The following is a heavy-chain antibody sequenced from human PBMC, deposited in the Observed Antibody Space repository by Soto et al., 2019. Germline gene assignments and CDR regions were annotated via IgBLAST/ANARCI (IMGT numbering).Heavy chain of an antibody. D-gene: IGHD2-15*01. CDR2: ISSSSSTI. V-gene: IGHV3-48*02. CDR3: AGPVVVAATVGYGMDV. CDR1: GFTFSSYS. J-gene: IGHJ6*02. Sequence: GGSLRLSCAASGFTFSSYSMNWVRQAPGKGLEWVSYISSSSSTIYYADSVKGRFTISRDNAKNSLYLQMNSLRDEDTAVYYCAGPVVVAATVGYGMDVWGQGTTVTVSS.